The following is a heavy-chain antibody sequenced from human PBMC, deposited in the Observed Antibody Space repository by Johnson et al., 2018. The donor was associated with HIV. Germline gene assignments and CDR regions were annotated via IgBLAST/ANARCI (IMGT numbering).Heavy chain of an antibody. D-gene: IGHD3-22*01. CDR2: ISYDGSNK. J-gene: IGHJ3*02. CDR1: GFTFSSYA. Sequence: VQLVESGGGVVQPGRSLRLSCAASGFTFSSYAMHWVRQAPGKGLEWVAVISYDGSNKYYADSVKGRFTISRDNSKNTLYLQMNSLRAEHTAVYYCARSTGPYSTYYYDSPDPDAFDIWGQGTMVTVSS. V-gene: IGHV3-30-3*01. CDR3: ARSTGPYSTYYYDSPDPDAFDI.